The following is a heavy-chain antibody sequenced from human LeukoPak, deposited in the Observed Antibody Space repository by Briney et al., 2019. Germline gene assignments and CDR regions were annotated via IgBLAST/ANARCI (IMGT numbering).Heavy chain of an antibody. J-gene: IGHJ4*02. CDR3: ASSRGRQQLEFDY. CDR1: GGTFSSYA. CDR2: INPSGGST. D-gene: IGHD6-13*01. Sequence: GASVKVSCKASGGTFSSYAISWVRQAPGQGLEWMGIINPSGGSTSYAQKFQGRVTMTRDTSTSTVYMELSSLRSEDTAVYDCASSRGRQQLEFDYWGQGTLVTVSS. V-gene: IGHV1-46*01.